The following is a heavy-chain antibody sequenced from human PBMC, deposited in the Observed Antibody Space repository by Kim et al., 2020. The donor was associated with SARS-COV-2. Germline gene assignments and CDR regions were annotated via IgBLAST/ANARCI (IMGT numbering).Heavy chain of an antibody. CDR2: ISGSGGST. CDR1: GFTFSSYA. V-gene: IGHV3-23*01. CDR3: AKVPTPGIAAANWFDP. D-gene: IGHD6-13*01. Sequence: GGSLRLSCAASGFTFSSYAMSWVRQAPGKGLEWVSAISGSGGSTYYADSVKGRFTISRDNSKNTLYLQMNSLRAEDTAVYYCAKVPTPGIAAANWFDPWGQGTLVTVSS. J-gene: IGHJ5*02.